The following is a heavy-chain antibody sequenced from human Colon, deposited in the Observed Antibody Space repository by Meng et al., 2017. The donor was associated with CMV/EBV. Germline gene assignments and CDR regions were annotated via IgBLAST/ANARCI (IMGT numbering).Heavy chain of an antibody. CDR2: ISGSGRST. V-gene: IGHV3-23*01. Sequence: LSLTCAASGFTFSTYAMTWVRQAPGKGLEWVSGISGSGRSTYDADSVKGRFTISRDNSKNTLYLQMSSLRAEDTAVYYCAKGTTLTTLDYWGQGTLVTVSS. J-gene: IGHJ4*02. CDR3: AKGTTLTTLDY. D-gene: IGHD4-11*01. CDR1: GFTFSTYA.